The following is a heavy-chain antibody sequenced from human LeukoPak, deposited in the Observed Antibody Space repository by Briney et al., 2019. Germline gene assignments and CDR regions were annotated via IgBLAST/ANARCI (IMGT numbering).Heavy chain of an antibody. V-gene: IGHV4-34*01. CDR3: ARGLASSWTYYYGMDV. CDR2: INHSGST. J-gene: IGHJ6*02. CDR1: GGSFSGYY. D-gene: IGHD6-13*01. Sequence: PSETLSLTCAVYGGSFSGYYWSWIRQPPGKGLEWIGEINHSGSTNYNPSLKSRVTISVDTSKNQFSLNLCSVTAADTAVYYCARGLASSWTYYYGMDVWGQGTTVTVSS.